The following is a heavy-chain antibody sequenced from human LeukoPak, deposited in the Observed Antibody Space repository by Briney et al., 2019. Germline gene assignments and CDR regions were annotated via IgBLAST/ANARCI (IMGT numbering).Heavy chain of an antibody. CDR3: ARLASSSGW. V-gene: IGHV3-30*01. J-gene: IGHJ4*02. Sequence: PGRSLRLSCAASGFTFSSYAMHWVRQAPGKGLEWVAVISYDGSNKYYADSVKGRFTISRDNSKNTLYLQMNSLRAEDTAVYYCARLASSSGWWGQGTLVTVSS. CDR1: GFTFSSYA. D-gene: IGHD6-19*01. CDR2: ISYDGSNK.